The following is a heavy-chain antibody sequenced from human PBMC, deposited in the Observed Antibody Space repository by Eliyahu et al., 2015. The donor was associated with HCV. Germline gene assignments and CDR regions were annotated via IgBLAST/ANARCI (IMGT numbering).Heavy chain of an antibody. CDR3: ARALRFLEWYGMDV. CDR1: GFTFXSYG. D-gene: IGHD3-3*01. CDR2: IWYDGSNK. Sequence: QVQLVESGGGVVQPGRSLRXXCAASGFTFXSYGMHWVRQAPGKGLEWVAVIWYDGSNKYYADSVKGRFTISRDNSKNTLYLQMNSLRAEDTAVYYCARALRFLEWYGMDVWGQGTTVTVSS. J-gene: IGHJ6*02. V-gene: IGHV3-33*01.